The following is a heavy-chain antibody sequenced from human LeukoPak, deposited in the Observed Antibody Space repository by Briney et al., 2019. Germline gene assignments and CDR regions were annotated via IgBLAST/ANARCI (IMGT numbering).Heavy chain of an antibody. CDR3: ARLGFAYGSGSYSSFYYYYYYGMDV. CDR1: GYSFTSYW. J-gene: IGHJ6*02. V-gene: IGHV5-51*01. CDR2: IYPGDPDT. Sequence: LGESLKISCKGSGYSFTSYWIGWVRQMPGKGLEWMGIIYPGDPDTRYSPSFQGQVTISADKSISTAYLQWNSLKASDTAMYYCARLGFAYGSGSYSSFYYYYYYGMDVWGQGTTVTVSS. D-gene: IGHD3-10*01.